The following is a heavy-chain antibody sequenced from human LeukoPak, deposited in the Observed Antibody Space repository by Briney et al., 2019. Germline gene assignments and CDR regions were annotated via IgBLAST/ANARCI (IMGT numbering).Heavy chain of an antibody. CDR1: GFTFSDYY. J-gene: IGHJ4*02. CDR2: ISSSGSTI. D-gene: IGHD3-3*01. CDR3: AVYYDFWSGYRDY. Sequence: NAGGSPRLSCAASGFTFSDYYMSWIRQAPGKGLEWVSYISSSGSTIYYADSVKGRFTISRDNAKNSLYLQMNSLRAEDTAVYYCAVYYDFWSGYRDYWGQGTLVTVSS. V-gene: IGHV3-11*01.